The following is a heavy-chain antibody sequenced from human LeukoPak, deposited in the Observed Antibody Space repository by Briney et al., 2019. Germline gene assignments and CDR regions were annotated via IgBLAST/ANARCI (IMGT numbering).Heavy chain of an antibody. V-gene: IGHV5-51*01. CDR3: ARQGRYCSSTSCYGPLVAFDI. CDR2: IYPGDSDT. J-gene: IGHJ3*02. Sequence: GESLKISCKGSGSSFTSYWIGWVRQMPGKGLEWMGIIYPGDSDTRYSPSFQGQVIISADKSITTAYLQWSGLKASDTAMYYCARQGRYCSSTSCYGPLVAFDIWGQGTMVTVSS. D-gene: IGHD2-2*01. CDR1: GSSFTSYW.